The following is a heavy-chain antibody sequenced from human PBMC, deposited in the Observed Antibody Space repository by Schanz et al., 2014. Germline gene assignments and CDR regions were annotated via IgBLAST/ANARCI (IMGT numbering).Heavy chain of an antibody. CDR3: AASSGWHPSTDY. CDR2: IIPILDKT. J-gene: IGHJ4*02. Sequence: QVQLVQSGAEVKKPGSSVKVSCKASGGTFSSSTLTWVRQAPGQGLEWMGRIIPILDKTNYAQKFQGRVTMTADKSTSTVYMEVSGLRSEDTAVYYCAASSGWHPSTDYWGQGTLXTVSS. D-gene: IGHD6-19*01. V-gene: IGHV1-69*02. CDR1: GGTFSSST.